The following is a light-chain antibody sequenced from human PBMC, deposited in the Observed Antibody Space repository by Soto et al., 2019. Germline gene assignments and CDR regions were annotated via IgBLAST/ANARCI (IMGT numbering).Light chain of an antibody. J-gene: IGLJ1*01. CDR3: SSYTNINTRACV. CDR2: EVT. CDR1: SIDIGPYDY. Sequence: QSALTQPASVSGSPGQSITISCTGTSIDIGPYDYVSWYQQHPGKAPKLMIYEVTNRPSGVSHRFSGSKSGSTASLTISGLQAEDEAEYYCSSYTNINTRACVFGTGTKLTVL. V-gene: IGLV2-14*01.